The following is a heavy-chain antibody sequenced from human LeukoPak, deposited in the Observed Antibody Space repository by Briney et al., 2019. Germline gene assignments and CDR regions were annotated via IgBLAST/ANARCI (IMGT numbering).Heavy chain of an antibody. D-gene: IGHD3-10*01. CDR1: GFTFSTSA. V-gene: IGHV3-23*01. J-gene: IGHJ4*02. CDR3: AKGSF. Sequence: GGSLRLSCAASGFTFSTSAMSWVRQAPGKGLQWVSGISESGGSTYYADSVKGRFTSSRDSSKNTLYLQMNNLRAEDTAAYYCAKGSFWGQGTLVTVSS. CDR2: ISESGGST.